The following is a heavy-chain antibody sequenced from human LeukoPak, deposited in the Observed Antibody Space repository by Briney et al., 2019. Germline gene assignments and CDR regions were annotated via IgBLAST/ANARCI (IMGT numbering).Heavy chain of an antibody. CDR3: AKDHYYDSSGQADY. CDR2: ISGSGGST. D-gene: IGHD3-22*01. J-gene: IGHJ4*02. V-gene: IGHV3-23*01. Sequence: GGSLRLSCAASGFTFSSYAMSWVRQAPGKGLEWVSAISGSGGSTYYADSVKGRFTISRDNSKNTLYLQMNSLRAEGTAVYYCAKDHYYDSSGQADYWGQGTLVTVSS. CDR1: GFTFSSYA.